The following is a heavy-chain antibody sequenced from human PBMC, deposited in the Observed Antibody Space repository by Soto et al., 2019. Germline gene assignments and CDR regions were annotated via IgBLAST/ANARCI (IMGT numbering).Heavy chain of an antibody. CDR3: ARDHHYYDSSGFDAFDI. CDR2: ISSSSSTI. CDR1: GFTFSSYS. D-gene: IGHD3-22*01. V-gene: IGHV3-48*02. Sequence: GGSLRLSCAASGFTFSSYSMNWVRQAPGKGLEWVSYISSSSSTIYYADSVEGRFTISRDNAKNSLYLQMNSLRDEDTAVYYCARDHHYYDSSGFDAFDIWGQGTMVTVSS. J-gene: IGHJ3*02.